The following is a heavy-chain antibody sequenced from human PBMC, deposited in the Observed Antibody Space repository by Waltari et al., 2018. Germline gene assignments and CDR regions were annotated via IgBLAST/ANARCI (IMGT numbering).Heavy chain of an antibody. J-gene: IGHJ6*02. CDR1: GGSISSGSYY. Sequence: QVQLQESGPGLVKPSQTLSLTCTVSGGSISSGSYYWSWIRQPAGKGLEWIGYIYTSGSTNYNPSLKSRVTISVDTSKNQFSLKLSSVTAADTAVYYCARGGDFGIFGVVMDYYGMDVWGQGTTVTVSS. CDR3: ARGGDFGIFGVVMDYYGMDV. D-gene: IGHD3-3*01. CDR2: IYTSGST. V-gene: IGHV4-61*09.